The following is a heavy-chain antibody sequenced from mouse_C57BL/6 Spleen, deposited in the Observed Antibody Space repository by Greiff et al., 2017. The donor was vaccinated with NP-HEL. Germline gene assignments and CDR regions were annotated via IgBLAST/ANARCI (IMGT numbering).Heavy chain of an antibody. J-gene: IGHJ2*01. CDR3: ASPDSSGYNFDY. Sequence: VQLQQPGAELVKPGASVKLSCKASGYTFTSYWMHWVKQRPGQGLEWIVMIHPNSGSTNYNEKFKSKATLTVDKSSSTAYMQLSSLTSEDSAVYYCASPDSSGYNFDYWGQGTTLTVSS. CDR1: GYTFTSYW. V-gene: IGHV1-64*01. CDR2: IHPNSGST. D-gene: IGHD3-2*02.